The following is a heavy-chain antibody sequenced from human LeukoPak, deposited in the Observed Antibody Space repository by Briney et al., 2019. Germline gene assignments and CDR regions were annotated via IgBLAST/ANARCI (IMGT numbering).Heavy chain of an antibody. V-gene: IGHV3-21*01. CDR3: TRGTASYDY. Sequence: GGSLRLSCAASGFTFSRYTVNWVRQAPGKGLEWVSSITSSSTYIYYADSVKGRFTISRDNAKNSLYLHMNSLRAEDTAVYYCTRGTASYDYWGQGTRVTVSS. CDR1: GFTFSRYT. CDR2: ITSSSTYI. D-gene: IGHD1-26*01. J-gene: IGHJ4*02.